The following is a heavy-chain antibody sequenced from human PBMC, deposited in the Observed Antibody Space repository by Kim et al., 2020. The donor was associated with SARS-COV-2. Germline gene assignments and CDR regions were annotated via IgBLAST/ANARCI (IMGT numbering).Heavy chain of an antibody. V-gene: IGHV4-31*03. CDR3: ARGQPLDY. D-gene: IGHD2-2*01. CDR1: GGSIRSGGKF. Sequence: SETLSLTCSVSGGSIRSGGKFWTWIRQHPAKGLEWIGYISYSGNSHYSPSLRSRVSISLQTSENQFSLEQTSVTAADTAVYYCARGQPLDYWGQGILVTVSS. CDR2: ISYSGNS. J-gene: IGHJ4*02.